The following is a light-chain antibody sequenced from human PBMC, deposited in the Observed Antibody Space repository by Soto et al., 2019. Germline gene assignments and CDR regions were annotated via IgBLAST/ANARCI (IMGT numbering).Light chain of an antibody. CDR3: QQYGGSYT. J-gene: IGKJ2*01. V-gene: IGKV3-20*01. CDR1: QSVSSSY. CDR2: GAS. Sequence: EIVLTQSPGTLSLSPGERATLSCRASQSVSSSYLAWYQQKPGQALRVLIYGASNRATGIPDRFSGSGSGTDFTLTISRLEPEDFAVYYCQQYGGSYTFGQGTKLEIK.